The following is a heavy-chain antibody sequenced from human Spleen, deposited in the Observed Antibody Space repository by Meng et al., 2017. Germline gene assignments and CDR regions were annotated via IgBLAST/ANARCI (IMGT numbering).Heavy chain of an antibody. CDR2: INHSGST. CDR1: GGSFSDYY. CDR3: SRVTMYYDSSAYKNYYYYYAMDV. J-gene: IGHJ6*02. Sequence: SETLSLTCVVSGGSFSDYYWSWIRQPPGKGLEWIGEINHSGSTNYNPSLESRATISVDTSQNNLSLKLSSVTAADSAVYYCSRVTMYYDSSAYKNYYYYYAMDVWGQGTTVTVSS. V-gene: IGHV4-34*01. D-gene: IGHD3-22*01.